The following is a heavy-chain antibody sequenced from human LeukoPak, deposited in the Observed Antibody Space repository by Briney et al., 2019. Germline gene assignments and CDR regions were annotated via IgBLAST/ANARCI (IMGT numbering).Heavy chain of an antibody. D-gene: IGHD4-17*01. CDR3: ARAWTDGDYVFFVY. Sequence: GASVKVSCKASGYTFTGYYMHWVRQAPGQGLEWMGWINPNSGGTNYAQKFQGRVTMTRDTSISTAYMELSRLRSDDTAVYYCARAWTDGDYVFFVYWGQGTLVTVSS. CDR2: INPNSGGT. J-gene: IGHJ4*02. CDR1: GYTFTGYY. V-gene: IGHV1-2*02.